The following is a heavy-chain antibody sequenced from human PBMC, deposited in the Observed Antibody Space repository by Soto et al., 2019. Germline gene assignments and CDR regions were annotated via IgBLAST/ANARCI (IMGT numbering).Heavy chain of an antibody. V-gene: IGHV4-39*01. Sequence: SETLSLTCTVSGGSISSSSYYWGWIRQPPGKGLEWIGSIYYSGSTYYNPSLKSRVTISVDTSKNQFSLKLSSVTAADTAVYYCARHAERGYCSSTSCYAFDIWGQGTMVTVSS. CDR3: ARHAERGYCSSTSCYAFDI. J-gene: IGHJ3*02. D-gene: IGHD2-2*01. CDR1: GGSISSSSYY. CDR2: IYYSGST.